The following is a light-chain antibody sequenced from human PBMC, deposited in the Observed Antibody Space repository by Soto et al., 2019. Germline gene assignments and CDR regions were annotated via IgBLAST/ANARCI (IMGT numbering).Light chain of an antibody. CDR3: QQYDSFSPYT. CDR2: KAS. J-gene: IGKJ2*01. CDR1: QSINNW. V-gene: IGKV1-5*03. Sequence: DIQMTQSPSTLSASVGDRVTITCRASQSINNWLAWYQQKPGKAPNLLISKASNLESGVPSRFSGSGSGTEFTLTISSLQPDDFATYYCQQYDSFSPYTFGQGTRLEIK.